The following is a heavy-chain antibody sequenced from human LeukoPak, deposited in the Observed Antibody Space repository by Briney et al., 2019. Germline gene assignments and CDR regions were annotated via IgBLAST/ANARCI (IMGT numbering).Heavy chain of an antibody. V-gene: IGHV4-61*02. Sequence: SQTLSLTCTVSGDSISSGDYYWSWIRQPAGKGLEWIGRIFASGRTNYKPSLTSRLTISVDTSKNQFSLRLTSVTAADTAVYYCARSRDRRGYQFKGFDYWGQGTLVTVSS. CDR3: ARSRDRRGYQFKGFDY. CDR2: IFASGRT. D-gene: IGHD3-22*01. CDR1: GDSISSGDYY. J-gene: IGHJ4*02.